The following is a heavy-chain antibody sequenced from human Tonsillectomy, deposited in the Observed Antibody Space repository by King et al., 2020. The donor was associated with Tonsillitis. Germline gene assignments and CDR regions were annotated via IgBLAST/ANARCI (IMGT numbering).Heavy chain of an antibody. CDR1: GYTFTAYD. Sequence: VQLVESGAEVKKPGASVKVSCQASGYTFTAYDIHWIRQAPGQGLEWMGWINPNSDGTNYAQKFQGRVTMTRYTSISTAYMELSRLRSDDTAVYYCVRDSVWLTTVTRFDPWGQGTLVSVSS. J-gene: IGHJ5*02. CDR3: VRDSVWLTTVTRFDP. V-gene: IGHV1-2*02. D-gene: IGHD4-17*01. CDR2: INPNSDGT.